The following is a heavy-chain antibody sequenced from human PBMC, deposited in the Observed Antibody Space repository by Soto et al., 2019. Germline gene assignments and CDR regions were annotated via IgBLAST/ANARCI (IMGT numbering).Heavy chain of an antibody. CDR2: INRDGVT. CDR1: GGSFSGYY. V-gene: IGHV4-34*01. D-gene: IGHD2-2*02. Sequence: QVQLQQWGAGLLKPSETLSLTCAGFGGSFSGYYWGWIRQPPGKGLELIGEINRDGVTNYNPSLKIRLTISVYTCKNQFSLKLNSVTAADTAVYYCARTATQGSSTSCYTVSLDFWGQGTLVTVSS. J-gene: IGHJ4*02. CDR3: ARTATQGSSTSCYTVSLDF.